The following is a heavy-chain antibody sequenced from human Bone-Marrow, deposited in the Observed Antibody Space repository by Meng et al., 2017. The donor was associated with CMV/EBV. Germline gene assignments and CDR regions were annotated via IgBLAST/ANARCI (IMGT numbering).Heavy chain of an antibody. J-gene: IGHJ5*02. D-gene: IGHD1-14*01. CDR1: GFTFNDAW. CDR2: IKTKVDGATT. CDR3: TREATVDRNYYWFDP. V-gene: IGHV3-15*01. Sequence: GESLKISCAASGFTFNDAWMSWVRQAPGKGLEWIGRIKTKVDGATTAYGAPVKGRFSMSRDDSKNTLYLQINSLKTEDTGVYYCTREATVDRNYYWFDPWGQGPRVTGSS.